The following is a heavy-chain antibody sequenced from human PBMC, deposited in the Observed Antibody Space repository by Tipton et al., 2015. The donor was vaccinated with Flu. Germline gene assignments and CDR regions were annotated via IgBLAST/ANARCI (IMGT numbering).Heavy chain of an antibody. CDR2: VSGGST. V-gene: IGHV3-23*01. D-gene: IGHD3-16*02. CDR3: AKVGYINSWLDY. CDR1: GFTFKSHA. Sequence: FLRLSCAASGFTFKSHAMSWVRQAPGKGLEWVSGVSGGSTYYAESVKGRFTISRDNSKNTLYLEVNSLKAEDTAVYYCAKVGYINSWLDYWGQGTLVTVSP. J-gene: IGHJ4*02.